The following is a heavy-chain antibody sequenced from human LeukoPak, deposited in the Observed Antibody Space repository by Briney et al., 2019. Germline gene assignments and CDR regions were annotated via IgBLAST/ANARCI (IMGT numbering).Heavy chain of an antibody. CDR1: GFTFSSYA. J-gene: IGHJ6*03. D-gene: IGHD2-2*01. CDR3: AKEGCSSTSCYYYYYYYMDV. Sequence: GGSLRLSCAASGFTFSSYAMSWVRQAPGKGLEWVSAISGSGGSTYYADSVKGRFTISRDNSKNTLYLQMNSLRAEDTAVYYCAKEGCSSTSCYYYYYYYMDVWGKGTTVTVSS. V-gene: IGHV3-23*01. CDR2: ISGSGGST.